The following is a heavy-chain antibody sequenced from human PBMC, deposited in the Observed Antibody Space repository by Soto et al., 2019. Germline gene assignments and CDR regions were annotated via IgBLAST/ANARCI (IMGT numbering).Heavy chain of an antibody. J-gene: IGHJ5*02. CDR3: ARYLRDRGSGRVHP. CDR1: GDSITSGGYF. V-gene: IGHV4-31*03. CDR2: IYYTGVT. Sequence: QVQLQESDPGLVKPSQTLSLTCTVSGDSITSGGYFWTWIRQHPGQALEWIGCIYYTGVTWYNPSLTSRVTISIDTSKNQFSLNLSSITAADTAVYFCARYLRDRGSGRVHPWGQGTLVTVSS. D-gene: IGHD3-10*01.